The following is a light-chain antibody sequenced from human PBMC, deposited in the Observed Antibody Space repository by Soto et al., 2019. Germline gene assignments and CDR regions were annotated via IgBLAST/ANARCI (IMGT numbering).Light chain of an antibody. CDR2: ANN. CDR3: QSYDNSLSAYV. J-gene: IGLJ1*01. V-gene: IGLV1-40*01. Sequence: QSVLTQPPSVSGAPGQRVTVSCTGSSSNIGAGPDVHWYQQLPGTAPKLLIFANNNRPSGVPDRFSGSKSGTSASLAITGLQADDEADYYCQSYDNSLSAYVFGTGTKSPS. CDR1: SSNIGAGPD.